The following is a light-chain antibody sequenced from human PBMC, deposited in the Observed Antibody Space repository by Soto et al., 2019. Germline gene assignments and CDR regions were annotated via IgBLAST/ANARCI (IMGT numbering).Light chain of an antibody. V-gene: IGLV2-8*01. CDR2: EVT. J-gene: IGLJ1*01. CDR3: CSYAGGYTYV. Sequence: QSALTQPPSASGSPGQSVTISCTGTSSDIGGYNSVSWYQHHSGKAPKLMIYEVTKRPSGVPDRFSGSKSGNTASLTVSGLQAEDEADYFCCSYAGGYTYVFGTGTKLTVL. CDR1: SSDIGGYNS.